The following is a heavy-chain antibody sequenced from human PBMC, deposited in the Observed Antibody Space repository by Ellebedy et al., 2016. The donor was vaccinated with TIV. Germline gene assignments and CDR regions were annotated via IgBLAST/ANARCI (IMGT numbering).Heavy chain of an antibody. CDR2: LYYSGST. V-gene: IGHV4-34*01. CDR1: GGSFSGYY. Sequence: SQTLSLTCAVYGGSFSGYYWGWIRQPPGKGLEWIGTLYYSGSTYYNPSLKSRVTVSVDTSKNQFSLKLSSVTAADTAVYYCARDLAIPTGYSSSWYLGLNWFDPWGQGTLVTVSS. CDR3: ARDLAIPTGYSSSWYLGLNWFDP. J-gene: IGHJ5*02. D-gene: IGHD6-13*01.